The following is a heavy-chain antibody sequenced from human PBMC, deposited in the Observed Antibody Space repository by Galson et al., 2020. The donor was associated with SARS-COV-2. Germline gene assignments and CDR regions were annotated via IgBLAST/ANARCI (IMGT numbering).Heavy chain of an antibody. V-gene: IGHV5-51*01. CDR3: ARTKEDAFDI. CDR1: GYSFTSHW. CDR2: IYPGDSDT. Sequence: GESLKISCQGSGYSFTSHWIGWVRQKPGKGLEWMGIIYPGDSDTRYSPSFQGLVTISADKSISTAYLQWSSLKASDSAMYYWARTKEDAFDIWGQGTMVTVSS. J-gene: IGHJ3*02.